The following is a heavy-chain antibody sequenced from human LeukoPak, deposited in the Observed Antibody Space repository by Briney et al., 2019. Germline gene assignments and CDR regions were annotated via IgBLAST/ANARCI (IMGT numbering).Heavy chain of an antibody. CDR3: ARPYYDSSGYLEYFQH. Sequence: GESLKISCXGSGYSFTSYWIGWVRQMPGKGLEWMGIIYPGDSDTRYSPSFQGQVTISADKSISTAYLQWSSLKASDTAMYYCARPYYDSSGYLEYFQHWGQGTLVTVSS. CDR2: IYPGDSDT. J-gene: IGHJ1*01. D-gene: IGHD3-22*01. V-gene: IGHV5-51*01. CDR1: GYSFTSYW.